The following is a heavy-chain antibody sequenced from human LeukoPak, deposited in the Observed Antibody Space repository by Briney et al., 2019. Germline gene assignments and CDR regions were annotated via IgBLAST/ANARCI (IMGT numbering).Heavy chain of an antibody. CDR3: ASRGYSYGDFDY. V-gene: IGHV4-39*07. D-gene: IGHD5-18*01. J-gene: IGHJ4*02. CDR1: GGSISSSSYY. Sequence: SETLSLTCTVSGGSISSSSYYWGWIRQPPGKGLEWIGEINHSGSTNYNPSLKSRVTISVDTSKNQFSLKLSSVTAADTAVYYCASRGYSYGDFDYWGQGTLVTVSS. CDR2: INHSGST.